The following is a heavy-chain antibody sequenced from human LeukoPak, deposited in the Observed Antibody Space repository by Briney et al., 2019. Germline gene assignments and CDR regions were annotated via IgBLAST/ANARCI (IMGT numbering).Heavy chain of an antibody. CDR2: ISSSSSYI. CDR3: ARDPASYYDSSGLITPNDY. J-gene: IGHJ4*02. D-gene: IGHD3-22*01. Sequence: GGSLRLSCAASRFTLSNYVMHWVRQAPGKGLEWVSSISSSSSYIYYADSVKGRFTISRDNAKNSLYLQMNSLRAEDTAVYYCARDPASYYDSSGLITPNDYWGQGTLVTVSS. V-gene: IGHV3-21*01. CDR1: RFTLSNYV.